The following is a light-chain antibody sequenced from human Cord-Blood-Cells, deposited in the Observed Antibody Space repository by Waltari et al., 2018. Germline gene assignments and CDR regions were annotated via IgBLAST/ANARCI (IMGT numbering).Light chain of an antibody. CDR1: QNMSSW. Sequence: DIQMTQSPSTLSASVGDRVTITCRASQNMSSWLAWYQQKPGKSPKLLIYDASSLESGVPSRFSGSGSGTEFTLTISSLQPDDFATYYCQQYNSYSPYTFGQGTKLEIK. CDR3: QQYNSYSPYT. V-gene: IGKV1-5*01. CDR2: DAS. J-gene: IGKJ2*01.